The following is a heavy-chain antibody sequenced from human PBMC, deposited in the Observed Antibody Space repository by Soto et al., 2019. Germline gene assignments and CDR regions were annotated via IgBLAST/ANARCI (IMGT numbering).Heavy chain of an antibody. CDR2: IYSSGST. J-gene: IGHJ4*02. V-gene: IGHV4-39*01. CDR1: GGSISSSSSY. Sequence: QLQLQESGPGLVNPSETLSLTCTVSGGSISSSSSYWGWIRQPPGKALEWIGSIYSSGSTYYNPSLESRLTVAVDTSKKQFSLKMSSVTAADTAIYYCAGLPEYTSSSRFDFWGQGTLVTVSS. D-gene: IGHD6-6*01. CDR3: AGLPEYTSSSRFDF.